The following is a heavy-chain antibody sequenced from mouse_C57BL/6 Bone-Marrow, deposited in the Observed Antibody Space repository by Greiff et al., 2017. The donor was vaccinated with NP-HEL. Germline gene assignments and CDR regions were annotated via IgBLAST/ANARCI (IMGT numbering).Heavy chain of an antibody. V-gene: IGHV1-64*01. J-gene: IGHJ3*01. D-gene: IGHD2-3*01. CDR3: AGDGYLFAY. Sequence: QVQLQQPGAELVKPGASVKLSCKASGYTFTSYWMHWVKQRPGQGLEWIGMIHPNSGSTNYNEKFKSKATLTVDKSSRPAYMQLSSLTSEDSAVYYCAGDGYLFAYWGQGTLVTVSA. CDR1: GYTFTSYW. CDR2: IHPNSGST.